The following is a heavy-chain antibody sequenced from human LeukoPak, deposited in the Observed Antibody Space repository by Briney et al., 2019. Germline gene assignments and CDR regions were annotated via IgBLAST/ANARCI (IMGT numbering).Heavy chain of an antibody. CDR1: GFTFSSYA. D-gene: IGHD6-13*01. Sequence: PGGSLRLSCAASGFTFSSYAMHWARQAPGKGLEWVAVISYDGSNKYYADSVKGRFTISRDNSKNTLYLQMNSLRAEDTAVYYCARENGSSWGHYYFDYWGQGTLVTVSS. CDR3: ARENGSSWGHYYFDY. J-gene: IGHJ4*02. V-gene: IGHV3-30-3*01. CDR2: ISYDGSNK.